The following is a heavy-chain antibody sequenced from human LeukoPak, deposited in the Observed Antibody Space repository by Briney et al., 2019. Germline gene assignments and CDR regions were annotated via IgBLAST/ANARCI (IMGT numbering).Heavy chain of an antibody. CDR1: GFTFSSYE. J-gene: IGHJ6*04. CDR2: ISSNGDST. CDR3: ARVRPGDV. Sequence: GGSLRLSWAASGFTFSSYEMHWVRQAPGKGLEYVSAISSNGDSTYYANFVKGRFIISRDNSKNTLYLQMGSLRPEDMAVYYCARVRPGDVWGEGTTVTVSS. V-gene: IGHV3-64*01.